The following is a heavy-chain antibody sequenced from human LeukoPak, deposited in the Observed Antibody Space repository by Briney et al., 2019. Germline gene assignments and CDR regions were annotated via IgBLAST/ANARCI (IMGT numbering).Heavy chain of an antibody. J-gene: IGHJ3*02. Sequence: KPSETLSLTCTVSGGSISSSSYYWGWIRQPPGKGLEWIGSIYYSGSTYYNPSLKSRVTISVDTSKNQFSLKLSSVTAADTAMYYCARHYIAAGGGDAFDIWGQGTMVTVSS. CDR2: IYYSGST. V-gene: IGHV4-39*01. CDR3: ARHYIAAGGGDAFDI. CDR1: GGSISSSSYY. D-gene: IGHD6-13*01.